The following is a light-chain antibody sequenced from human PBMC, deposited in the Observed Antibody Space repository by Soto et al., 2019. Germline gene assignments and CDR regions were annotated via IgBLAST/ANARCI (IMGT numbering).Light chain of an antibody. V-gene: IGKV2-24*01. Sequence: DIVLTQTPLSSPVTLGQPASISCRSSQSLVDGDGDTYLSWLQQRPGQPPRPLIYKVSTRFSGVPDRFSDSGAGTDFTLKISRVEAEDVGVYFCMQGTHFPHTFGQGTKLEIK. CDR3: MQGTHFPHT. J-gene: IGKJ2*01. CDR2: KVS. CDR1: QSLVDGDGDTY.